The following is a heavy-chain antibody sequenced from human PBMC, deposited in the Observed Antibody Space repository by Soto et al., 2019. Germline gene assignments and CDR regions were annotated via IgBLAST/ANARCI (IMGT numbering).Heavy chain of an antibody. CDR3: ARGGDILTGYYNWFDP. CDR1: GDSISSGGYY. D-gene: IGHD3-9*01. V-gene: IGHV4-31*03. Sequence: PSETLSLTCTVSGDSISSGGYYWTWIRQHPGKGLEWIGYIYYSGSTYYNPSLKSRITISIDTSKSQFSLKLNSVTAADTAVYYCARGGDILTGYYNWFDPWGQGTLVTVSS. J-gene: IGHJ5*02. CDR2: IYYSGST.